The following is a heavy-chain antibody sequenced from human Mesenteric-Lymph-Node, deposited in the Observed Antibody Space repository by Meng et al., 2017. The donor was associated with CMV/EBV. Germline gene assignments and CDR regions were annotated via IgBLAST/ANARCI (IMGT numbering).Heavy chain of an antibody. D-gene: IGHD2-2*02. V-gene: IGHV4-34*01. J-gene: IGHJ4*02. Sequence: SFSGYEWGWIRQPPGKGLEWIGDINQSGSNNYNPSLQSRVTISVDTSNSQVSLNLRFVTAADTAVYYCARNPLAYTSCYKGSGYFDSWGQGTLVTVSS. CDR3: ARNPLAYTSCYKGSGYFDS. CDR2: INQSGSN. CDR1: SFSGYE.